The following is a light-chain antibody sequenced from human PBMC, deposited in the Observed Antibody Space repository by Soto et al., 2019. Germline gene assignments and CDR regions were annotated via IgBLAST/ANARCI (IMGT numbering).Light chain of an antibody. CDR2: GVS. V-gene: IGKV3-20*01. CDR1: QSVSSNY. Sequence: EIVLTQSPGTLSLSPGDRATLSCRASQSVSSNYLAWYQQKPGQAPRLLIYGVSSRATGIPDRFSGSGSGTDFTLTISRLEPEDFAVYYCQRYGTSLPLTFGGGTKVDIK. J-gene: IGKJ4*01. CDR3: QRYGTSLPLT.